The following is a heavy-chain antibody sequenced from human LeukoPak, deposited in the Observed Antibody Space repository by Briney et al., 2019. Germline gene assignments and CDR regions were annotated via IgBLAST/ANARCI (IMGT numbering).Heavy chain of an antibody. J-gene: IGHJ4*02. CDR3: AKGQGGKWWSDADFNY. D-gene: IGHD2-15*01. V-gene: IGHV1-46*01. CDR1: GYTFTTYY. CDR2: INPSGGST. Sequence: ASVKVSCKASGYTFTTYYVHWVRQAPGQGLEWMGIINPSGGSTTYAQKFRGRLTMTRDMSTSTVYMELSSLRADDTAVYYCAKGQGGKWWSDADFNYWGQGTLVTVSS.